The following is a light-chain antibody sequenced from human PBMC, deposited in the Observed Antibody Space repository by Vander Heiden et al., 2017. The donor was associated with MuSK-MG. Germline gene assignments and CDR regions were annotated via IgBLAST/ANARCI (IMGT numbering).Light chain of an antibody. Sequence: VITPSPATLSVSPGERATLSCRASESVNSNLAWYQQKPGQAPRLLISGASTRAAGIPARFSGSGSGTEFTLTISSLQSEDFEVYYCQQYNDWPLTFGGGTKVEIK. CDR1: ESVNSN. CDR2: GAS. V-gene: IGKV3D-15*01. CDR3: QQYNDWPLT. J-gene: IGKJ4*01.